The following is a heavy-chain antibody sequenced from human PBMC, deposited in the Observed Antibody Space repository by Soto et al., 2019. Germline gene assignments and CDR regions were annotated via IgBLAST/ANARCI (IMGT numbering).Heavy chain of an antibody. CDR1: GYTFTCYY. D-gene: IGHD2-15*01. J-gene: IGHJ4*02. CDR2: INPNSGGT. Sequence: GASVKVSCKASGYTFTCYYMHWVRQAPGQGLEWMGWINPNSGGTNYAQKFQGRVTMTRDTSISTAYMELSRLRSDDTAVYYCARDHCSGGSCYSEVDYWGQGTLVTVSS. CDR3: ARDHCSGGSCYSEVDY. V-gene: IGHV1-2*02.